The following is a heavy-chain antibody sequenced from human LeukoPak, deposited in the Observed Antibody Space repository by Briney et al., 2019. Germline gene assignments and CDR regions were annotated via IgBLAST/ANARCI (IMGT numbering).Heavy chain of an antibody. Sequence: GGSLRLSCAASGFTFSSYWMHWVRQVPGEGLVWVSRIDSDGTSTTYADSVKGRFSISRDNAKNTLHLQMNSLRAEDTAVYYCARGSTLVVVSAARGPSDFWGQGTLVTVSS. J-gene: IGHJ4*02. CDR2: IDSDGTST. V-gene: IGHV3-74*01. D-gene: IGHD2-2*01. CDR1: GFTFSSYW. CDR3: ARGSTLVVVSAARGPSDF.